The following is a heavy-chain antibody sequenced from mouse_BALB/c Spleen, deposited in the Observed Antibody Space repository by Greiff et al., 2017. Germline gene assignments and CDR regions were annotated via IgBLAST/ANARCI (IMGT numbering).Heavy chain of an antibody. D-gene: IGHD2-3*01. CDR3: ARSGLLPLFAY. V-gene: IGHV1-9*01. J-gene: IGHJ3*01. Sequence: VQLQQSGAELMKPGASVKISCKATGYTFSSYWIEWVKQRPGHGLEWIGEILPGSGSTNYNEKFKGKATFTADTSSNTAYMQLSSLTSEDSAVYYCARSGLLPLFAYWGQGTLVTVSA. CDR1: GYTFSSYW. CDR2: ILPGSGST.